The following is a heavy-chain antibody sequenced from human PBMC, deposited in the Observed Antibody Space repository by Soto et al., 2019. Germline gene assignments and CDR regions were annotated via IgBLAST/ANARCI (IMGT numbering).Heavy chain of an antibody. CDR1: GGSFSGYY. CDR2: VNQSGFT. D-gene: IGHD3-22*01. CDR3: ARLVYNSSGYRPG. Sequence: TSETLSLTCAVYGGSFSGYYWSWIRQPPGKGLEWIGEVNQSGFTNYNPSLKSRVTISLDTSKPQFSLKLSFVPAADTAVYYCARLVYNSSGYRPGGGQGTLVTVS. V-gene: IGHV4-34*01. J-gene: IGHJ4*02.